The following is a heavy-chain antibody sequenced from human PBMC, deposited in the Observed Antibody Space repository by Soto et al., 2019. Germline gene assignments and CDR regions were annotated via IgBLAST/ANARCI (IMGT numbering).Heavy chain of an antibody. V-gene: IGHV3-74*01. CDR1: GFTFSTYW. CDR2: INSDASHT. Sequence: GSLRLSCAASGFTFSTYWMHWIRQVPGKGLEWVSRINSDASHTYYADSVKGRFTISRDNAKNTLYLQMNSLRAEDTAVYYCARDPGHFYGMDVWGQGTTVTVYS. D-gene: IGHD3-3*02. J-gene: IGHJ6*02. CDR3: ARDPGHFYGMDV.